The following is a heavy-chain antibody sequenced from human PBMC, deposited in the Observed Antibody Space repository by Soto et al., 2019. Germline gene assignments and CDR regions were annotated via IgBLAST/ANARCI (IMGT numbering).Heavy chain of an antibody. V-gene: IGHV1-2*04. CDR1: GYTFTGYY. CDR2: INTNSVGT. D-gene: IGHD3-16*01. J-gene: IGHJ3*02. CDR3: ASHQDYIYALDI. Sequence: QVQLVQSGAEVKKPGASVKVSCKASGYTFTGYYMHWVRHAPGQGLEWMGWINTNSVGTNYAQKFQGWVTMTRDKSISTAYMEMSRLKSDDTDVYYCASHQDYIYALDIWGQGTMVTVFS.